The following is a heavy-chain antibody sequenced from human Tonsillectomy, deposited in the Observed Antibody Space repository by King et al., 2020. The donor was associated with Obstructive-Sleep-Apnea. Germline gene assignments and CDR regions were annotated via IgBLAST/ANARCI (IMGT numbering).Heavy chain of an antibody. CDR1: GFTFSNYA. V-gene: IGHV3-30-3*01. Sequence: QLVQSGGGVVQPGRSLRLSCSASGFTFSNYAIHWVRQAPGQWLDGVAVISYDGSNVYYADSVKGRFTISRDNAKNTLYLQMNSLRVEDTAVYYCARAEYSPESGMDVWGQGTTVTVSS. D-gene: IGHD2/OR15-2a*01. CDR3: ARAEYSPESGMDV. J-gene: IGHJ6*02. CDR2: ISYDGSNV.